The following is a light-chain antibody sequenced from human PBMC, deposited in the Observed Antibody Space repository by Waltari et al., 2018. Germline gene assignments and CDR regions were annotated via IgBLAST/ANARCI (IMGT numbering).Light chain of an antibody. CDR1: QSVGRS. CDR2: GAS. CDR3: QKNDRFPAT. J-gene: IGKJ1*01. V-gene: IGKV3-20*01. Sequence: EIVLTQSPGTLSLSPGGRATLSCRASQSVGRSLVWYQQKPGQAPRLLIYGASNRATGIPDRFIGSGSGTDFSLPISTLEPEDFAVYYCQKNDRFPATFGQGTKVEIK.